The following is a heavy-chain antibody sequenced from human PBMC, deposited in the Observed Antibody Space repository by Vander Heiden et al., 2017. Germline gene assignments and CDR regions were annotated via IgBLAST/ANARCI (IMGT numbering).Heavy chain of an antibody. CDR3: ARDAPTPYYYDSSAYNVAFDI. V-gene: IGHV1-69*01. CDR2: IIPIFGTA. J-gene: IGHJ3*02. D-gene: IGHD3-22*01. CDR1: GGTFSSYA. Sequence: QVQLVQSGAEVKKPGSSVKVSCKASGGTFSSYAISWVRQAPGQGLEWMGGIIPIFGTANYAQKFQGRVTITADESTSTAYMELSSLRSEDTAVYYCARDAPTPYYYDSSAYNVAFDIWGQGTMVTVSS.